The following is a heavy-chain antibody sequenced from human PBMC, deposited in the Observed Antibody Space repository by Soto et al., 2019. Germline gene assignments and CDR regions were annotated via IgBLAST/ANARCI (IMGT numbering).Heavy chain of an antibody. V-gene: IGHV3-11*01. CDR3: ARGHAIGRTLKRPD. CDR1: GFTFSDYY. J-gene: IGHJ4*02. Sequence: QVQLVESGGGLVKPGGSLRLSCAASGFTFSDYYMSWVRQAPGKGLEWISLISNDGSSIYYADSVKGRFTISRDNAKNSLYLQMNCPRVEDTTVYYCARGHAIGRTLKRPDWGQGTLVIVSS. CDR2: ISNDGSSI. D-gene: IGHD3-9*01.